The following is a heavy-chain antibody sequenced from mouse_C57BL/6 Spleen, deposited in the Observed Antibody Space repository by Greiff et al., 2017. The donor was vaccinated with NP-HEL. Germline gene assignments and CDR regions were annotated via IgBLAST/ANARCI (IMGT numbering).Heavy chain of an antibody. CDR2: IDPSDSYT. D-gene: IGHD1-1*01. CDR3: ARDLDGSSYNY. J-gene: IGHJ2*01. CDR1: GYTFTSYW. V-gene: IGHV1-69*01. Sequence: QVQLKQPGAELVMPGASVKLSCKASGYTFTSYWMHWVKQRPGQGLEWIGEIDPSDSYTNYNQKLKGKSTLIVDKSSSTAYMQLSSRTSEDAAVYYCARDLDGSSYNYWGQGTTLTVSS.